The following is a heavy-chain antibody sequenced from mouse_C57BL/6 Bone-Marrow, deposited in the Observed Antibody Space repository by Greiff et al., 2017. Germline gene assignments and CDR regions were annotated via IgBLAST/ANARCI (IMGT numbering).Heavy chain of an antibody. CDR1: GYTFTSYW. CDR3: ARGYDTTGYYYAMDY. Sequence: QVQLQQPGAELVKPGASVKLSCKASGYTFTSYWMQWVKQRPGQGLEWIGEIDPSDSYTNYNQKFKGKATLTVDTSSSTAYMQLSSLTSEDSAVYYCARGYDTTGYYYAMDYWGQGTSVTVSS. D-gene: IGHD1-1*01. V-gene: IGHV1-50*01. J-gene: IGHJ4*01. CDR2: IDPSDSYT.